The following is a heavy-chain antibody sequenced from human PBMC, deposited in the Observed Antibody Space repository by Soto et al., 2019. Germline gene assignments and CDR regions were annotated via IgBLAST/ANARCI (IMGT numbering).Heavy chain of an antibody. CDR1: GGSISSSSYY. V-gene: IGHV4-39*01. Sequence: QLQLQESGPGLVKPSETLSLTCTVSGGSISSSSYYWGWIRQPPGKGLEWIGSIYYSGSTYYNPSLKSRVTISVDTSKNQFSLKLSSVTAADTAVYYCVMDSSSTELNYGSGSYSGYWGQGTLVTVSS. CDR2: IYYSGST. D-gene: IGHD3-10*01. CDR3: VMDSSSTELNYGSGSYSGY. J-gene: IGHJ4*02.